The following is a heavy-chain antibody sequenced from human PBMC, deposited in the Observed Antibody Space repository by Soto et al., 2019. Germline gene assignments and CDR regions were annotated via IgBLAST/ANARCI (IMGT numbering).Heavy chain of an antibody. V-gene: IGHV4-61*01. Sequence: PSDTLSLTCPDSVAAVLCGSFDWSWSRQPPGKGLEWIGYIYYSGSTNYNPSLKSRVTISVDTSKNQFSLKLSSVTAADTAVYYCAREQLWFGELLTYYYYGMDVWGQGTTVT. CDR2: IYYSGST. D-gene: IGHD3-10*01. CDR1: VAAVLCGSFD. CDR3: AREQLWFGELLTYYYYGMDV. J-gene: IGHJ6*02.